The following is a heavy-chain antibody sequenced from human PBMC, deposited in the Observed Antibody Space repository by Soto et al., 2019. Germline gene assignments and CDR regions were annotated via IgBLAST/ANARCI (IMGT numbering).Heavy chain of an antibody. D-gene: IGHD2-2*01. J-gene: IGHJ6*02. CDR3: ARVYQLLLLPYYYGMDV. CDR1: GGTFSSYA. CDR2: INPIFGTA. V-gene: IGHV1-69*06. Sequence: SVKVSCKASGGTFSSYAISWVRQAPGQGLEWMGGINPIFGTANYAQKFQGRVTITADKSTSTAYMELSSLRSEDTAVYYCARVYQLLLLPYYYGMDVWGQGTTVTVSS.